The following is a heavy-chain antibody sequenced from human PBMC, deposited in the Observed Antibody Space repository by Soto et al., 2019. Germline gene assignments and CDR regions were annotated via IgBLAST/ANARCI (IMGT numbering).Heavy chain of an antibody. J-gene: IGHJ5*02. CDR2: IYYSGNT. Sequence: QVQLQESGPGLVKPSQTLSLTCTVSGGSISSGGYYWSWIRQHPGKGLEWIGYIYYSGNTYYNPSLRTSXTISVDTSKTQFSLKLTSVTAADTAVYYCARSVFPWGQGTLVTVSS. CDR1: GGSISSGGYY. V-gene: IGHV4-31*03. CDR3: ARSVFP.